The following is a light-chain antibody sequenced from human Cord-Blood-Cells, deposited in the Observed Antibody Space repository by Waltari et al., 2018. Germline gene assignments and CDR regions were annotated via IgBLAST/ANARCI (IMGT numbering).Light chain of an antibody. CDR3: QQRSNWPHT. J-gene: IGKJ2*01. V-gene: IGKV3-11*01. CDR1: QSVSSY. Sequence: EIVLTQSPATLSLSHRERATLSFRASQSVSSYLAWYQQKPGQAPRLLIYDASNRATGIPARFSGSGSGTDFTLTISSLEPEDFAVYYCQQRSNWPHTFGQGTKLEIK. CDR2: DAS.